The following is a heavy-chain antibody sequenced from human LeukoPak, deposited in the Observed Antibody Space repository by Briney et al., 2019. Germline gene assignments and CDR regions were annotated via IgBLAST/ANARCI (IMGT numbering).Heavy chain of an antibody. CDR2: INHSGST. Sequence: SETLSLTCAVYGGSFSGYYWSWIRQPPGKGLEWIGEINHSGSTNDNPSLKSRVTISVDTSKNQFSLKLSSVTAADTAVYYCATWIPTYWGQGTLVTVSS. D-gene: IGHD5-18*01. J-gene: IGHJ4*02. V-gene: IGHV4-34*01. CDR1: GGSFSGYY. CDR3: ATWIPTY.